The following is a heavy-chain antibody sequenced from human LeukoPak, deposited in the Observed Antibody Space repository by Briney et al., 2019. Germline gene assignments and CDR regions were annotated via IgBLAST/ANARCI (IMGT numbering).Heavy chain of an antibody. CDR2: IKQDGSEK. CDR3: AREIGGVYYYDSSGFPGMAFDI. J-gene: IGHJ3*02. CDR1: GFTFSSYW. D-gene: IGHD3-22*01. V-gene: IGHV3-7*01. Sequence: GGSLRLSCAASGFTFSSYWMSWVRQAPGKGLEWVANIKQDGSEKYYVDSVKGRFTISRDNAKNSLYLQMNSLRAEDTVVYYCAREIGGVYYYDSSGFPGMAFDIWGQGTMVTVSS.